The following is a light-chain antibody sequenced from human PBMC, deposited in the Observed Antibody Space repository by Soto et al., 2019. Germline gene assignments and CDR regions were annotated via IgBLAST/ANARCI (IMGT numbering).Light chain of an antibody. CDR3: QQRSTWPPFT. Sequence: EVVMTQSPGTLSVSLGESATLSCRACQSVDGYLAWYQQKPGQAPRLLIYGASTRATGVTARFRGGGSGTEFTLTISSLQSEDCAVYYCQQRSTWPPFTFGPG. V-gene: IGKV3-15*01. CDR1: QSVDGY. J-gene: IGKJ3*01. CDR2: GAS.